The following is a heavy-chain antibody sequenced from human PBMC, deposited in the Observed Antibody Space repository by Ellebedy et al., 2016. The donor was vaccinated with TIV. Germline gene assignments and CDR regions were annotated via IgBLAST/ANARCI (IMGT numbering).Heavy chain of an antibody. CDR2: VHYSGSA. J-gene: IGHJ5*02. CDR3: ARDPALPRGRFDT. V-gene: IGHV4-39*07. CDR1: GVSMSSGDYY. Sequence: MPSETLSLTCTVSGVSMSSGDYYWGWIRQPPGKGLEWIGSVHYSGSAYYNPSLKSRVTVSVDTSKNQFSLNLSSVTAADTAVYYCARDPALPRGRFDTWGQGTLVTVSS.